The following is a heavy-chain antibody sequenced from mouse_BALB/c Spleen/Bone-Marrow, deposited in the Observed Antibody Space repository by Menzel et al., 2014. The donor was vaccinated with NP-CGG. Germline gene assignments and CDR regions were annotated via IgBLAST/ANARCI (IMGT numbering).Heavy chain of an antibody. J-gene: IGHJ2*01. CDR2: INGNGGSS. CDR1: GITFSNYG. D-gene: IGHD2-12*01. Sequence: EVHLVESGGGLVQPGGSLKLSCAASGITFSNYGMSWIRQTPDKRLELVATINGNGGSSYYPDSVKGRFTISRDNAKNTLYLQMSSLKSEDTAMYYCARVAYYNVYFDYWGQGTTLTVSS. V-gene: IGHV5-6-3*01. CDR3: ARVAYYNVYFDY.